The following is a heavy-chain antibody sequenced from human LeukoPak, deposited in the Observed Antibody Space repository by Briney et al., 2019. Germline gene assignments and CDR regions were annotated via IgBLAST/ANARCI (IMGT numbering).Heavy chain of an antibody. CDR2: INPYSGAT. D-gene: IGHD1-26*01. V-gene: IGHV1-2*02. J-gene: IGHJ3*02. CDR3: ARGGSLPHDAFDI. CDR1: GYTFTDYF. Sequence: ASVKVSCKAPGYTFTDYFMHWVRQAPGQGLEWVGWINPYSGATNFAQKFQGRVTMTRDTSISTAYLELSRLRSDDTAVFYCARGGSLPHDAFDIWGQGTMVTVSS.